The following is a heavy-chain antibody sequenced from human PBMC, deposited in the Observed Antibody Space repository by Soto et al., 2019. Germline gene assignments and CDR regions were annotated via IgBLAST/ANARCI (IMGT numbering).Heavy chain of an antibody. V-gene: IGHV4-30-2*01. Sequence: SSETLSLTCAVSGGSISSGGYSWSWIRQPPGKGLEWIGYIYHSGSTYYNPSLKSRVTISVDRSKNQFSLKLSSVTAADTAVYYCAKGYSYGYELDYYGMDVWGQGTTVTVSS. J-gene: IGHJ6*02. CDR1: GGSISSGGYS. CDR2: IYHSGST. CDR3: AKGYSYGYELDYYGMDV. D-gene: IGHD5-18*01.